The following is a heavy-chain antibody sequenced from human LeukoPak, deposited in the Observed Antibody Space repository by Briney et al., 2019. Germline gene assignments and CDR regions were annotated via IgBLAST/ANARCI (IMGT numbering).Heavy chain of an antibody. CDR2: INHSGST. CDR1: GGSFSGYY. D-gene: IGHD2-2*01. CDR3: ARGSAPRYCSSTSCFFDY. J-gene: IGHJ4*02. V-gene: IGHV4-34*01. Sequence: SETLSLTRAVYGGSFSGYYWSWIRQPPGKGLEWIGEINHSGSTNYNPSLKSRVTISVDTSKNQFSLKLSSVTAADTAVYYCARGSAPRYCSSTSCFFDYWGQGTLVTVSS.